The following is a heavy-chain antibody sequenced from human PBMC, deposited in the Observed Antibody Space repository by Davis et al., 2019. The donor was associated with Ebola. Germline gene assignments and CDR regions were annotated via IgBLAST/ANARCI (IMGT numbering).Heavy chain of an antibody. CDR1: GGSISSSSYY. V-gene: IGHV4-39*01. D-gene: IGHD4-17*01. CDR2: IYYSGST. Sequence: SETLSLTCTVSGGSISSSSYYWGWIRQPPGKGLEWIGSIYYSGSTYYNPSLKSRVTISVDTSKNQFSLKLSSVTAADTAVYYCARHYRATVTARSLYYYGMDVWGQGTTVTVSS. J-gene: IGHJ6*02. CDR3: ARHYRATVTARSLYYYGMDV.